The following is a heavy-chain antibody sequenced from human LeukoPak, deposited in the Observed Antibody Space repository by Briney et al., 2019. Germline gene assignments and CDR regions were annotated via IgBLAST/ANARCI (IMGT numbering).Heavy chain of an antibody. CDR1: GYSFTSYW. Sequence: GESLKISCKGSGYSFTSYWIGWVRQMPGKGLEWMGIIYPGDSDTRYSPSFQGQVTTSADKSISTAYLQWSSLKASDTAMYYCARRYYYDSSGYYFYYFDYWGQGTLVTVSS. CDR2: IYPGDSDT. J-gene: IGHJ4*02. V-gene: IGHV5-51*01. D-gene: IGHD3-22*01. CDR3: ARRYYYDSSGYYFYYFDY.